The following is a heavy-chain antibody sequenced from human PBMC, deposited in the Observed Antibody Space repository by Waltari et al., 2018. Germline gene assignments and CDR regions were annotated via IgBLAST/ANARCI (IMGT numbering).Heavy chain of an antibody. CDR1: GGSISSSSYY. Sequence: QLQLQESGPGLVKPSETLSLTCTVSGGSISSSSYYWGWIRQPPGQGLEWIWSTYYSGSTYSNPSLKSRGTISVDTSKNQFSLKLSSVTAADTAVYYCAKQRVATPDYWGQGTLVTVSS. V-gene: IGHV4-39*07. CDR2: TYYSGST. CDR3: AKQRVATPDY. J-gene: IGHJ4*02. D-gene: IGHD5-12*01.